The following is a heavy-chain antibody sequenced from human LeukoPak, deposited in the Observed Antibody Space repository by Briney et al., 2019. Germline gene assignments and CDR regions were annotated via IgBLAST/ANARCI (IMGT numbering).Heavy chain of an antibody. Sequence: SETVSHTCTVSGRSLSSSRFYWGWIRQPPGKGLDWIGSIYYSGSTYYNPSLKSRVTISVDTSKNQFSLKLSSVTAAYTAVYWPGRVPNYYYLYYMDITGNGTPVTVSS. CDR3: GRVPNYYYLYYMDI. CDR1: GRSLSSSRFY. CDR2: IYYSGST. V-gene: IGHV4-39*01. D-gene: IGHD3-10*01. J-gene: IGHJ6*03.